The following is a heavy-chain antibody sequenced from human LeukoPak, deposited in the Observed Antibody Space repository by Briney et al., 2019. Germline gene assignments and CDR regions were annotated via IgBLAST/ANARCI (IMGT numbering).Heavy chain of an antibody. V-gene: IGHV3-30-3*01. CDR1: GFTFSSYA. CDR2: ISYDGSNK. CDR3: ARGSYSSSWYGYFQH. J-gene: IGHJ1*01. Sequence: GGSLRRSCAASGFTFSSYAMHWVRQAPGKGLEWVAVISYDGSNKYYADSVKGRFTISRDNSKNTLYLQMNSLRAEDTAVYYCARGSYSSSWYGYFQHWGQGTLVTVSS. D-gene: IGHD6-13*01.